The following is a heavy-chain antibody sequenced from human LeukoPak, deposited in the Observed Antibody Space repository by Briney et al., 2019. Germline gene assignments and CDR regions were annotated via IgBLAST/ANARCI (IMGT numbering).Heavy chain of an antibody. CDR1: GGSISSYY. Sequence: SETLSLTCTVSGGSISSYYWSWIRQPPGKGLEWIGYIYYSGSTNHNPSLKSRVTISVDTSKNQFSLKLSSVTAADTAVYFCTFNLGSGSYAFDIWGQGTMVTVSS. V-gene: IGHV4-59*12. D-gene: IGHD3-10*01. CDR2: IYYSGST. CDR3: TFNLGSGSYAFDI. J-gene: IGHJ3*02.